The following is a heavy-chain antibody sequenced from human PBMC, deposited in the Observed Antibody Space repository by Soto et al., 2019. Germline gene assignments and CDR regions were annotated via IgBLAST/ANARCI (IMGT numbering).Heavy chain of an antibody. CDR3: ARVPNLYCSSTSCYLGTYYYYYMDV. J-gene: IGHJ6*03. CDR2: IKQDGSEK. Sequence: GGSLRLSCAASGFTFSSYWMSWVRQAPGKGLEWVANIKQDGSEKYYVDSVKGRFTISRDNAKNSLYLQMNSLRAEDTAVYYCARVPNLYCSSTSCYLGTYYYYYMDVWGKGTTVTVSS. V-gene: IGHV3-7*01. CDR1: GFTFSSYW. D-gene: IGHD2-2*01.